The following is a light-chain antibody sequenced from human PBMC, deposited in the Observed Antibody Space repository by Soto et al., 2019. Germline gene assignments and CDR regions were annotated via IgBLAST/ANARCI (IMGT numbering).Light chain of an antibody. CDR1: GSDVGGYNY. Sequence: QSALTQPASVSGSPGQSITISCTGTGSDVGGYNYVSWYQQHPGKAPTFMIYDVSERPSGVPDRFSGSKSGNTASLTISGLQVEDEADYYCCSYAGSYSWVFGGGTKLTVL. CDR2: DVS. J-gene: IGLJ3*02. V-gene: IGLV2-11*01. CDR3: CSYAGSYSWV.